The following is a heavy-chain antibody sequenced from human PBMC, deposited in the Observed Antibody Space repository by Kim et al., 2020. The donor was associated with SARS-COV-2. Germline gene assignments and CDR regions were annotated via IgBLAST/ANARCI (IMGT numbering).Heavy chain of an antibody. CDR2: INHSGST. D-gene: IGHD3-22*01. Sequence: SETLSLTCAVYGGSFSGYYWSWIRQPPGKGLEWIGEINHSGSTNYNPSLKSRVTISVDTSTNQVSLKLSSVTAADTAVYYCARVLPYDKTRRRQNYGMDVWGQGTTVTVSS. CDR3: ARVLPYDKTRRRQNYGMDV. V-gene: IGHV4-34*01. J-gene: IGHJ6*02. CDR1: GGSFSGYY.